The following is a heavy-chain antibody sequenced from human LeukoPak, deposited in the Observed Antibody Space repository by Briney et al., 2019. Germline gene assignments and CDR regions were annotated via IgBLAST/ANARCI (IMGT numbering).Heavy chain of an antibody. D-gene: IGHD2-2*01. CDR2: ISDSGGST. CDR3: AKDRRACSSSSCYYRFDY. Sequence: GGSLRLSCAASEFTFSSYAMSWGRRAPGKGLEWVSAISDSGGSTYYADYMKGRFTVSRENSKNTMYLQMNSLRAEDTAVYYCAKDRRACSSSSCYYRFDYWGQGTLVTVSS. CDR1: EFTFSSYA. J-gene: IGHJ4*02. V-gene: IGHV3-23*01.